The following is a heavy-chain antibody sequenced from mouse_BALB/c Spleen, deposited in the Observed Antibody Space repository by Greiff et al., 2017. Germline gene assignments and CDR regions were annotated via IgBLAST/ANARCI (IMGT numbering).Heavy chain of an antibody. J-gene: IGHJ2*01. Sequence: EVMLVESGGGLVQPGGSLKLSCAASGFTFSSYGMSWVRQTPDKRLELVATINSNGGSTYYPDSVKGRFTISRDNAKNTLYLQMSSLKSEDTAMYYCAREGDGYSWGQGTTLTVSS. CDR2: INSNGGST. CDR3: AREGDGYS. V-gene: IGHV5-6-3*01. D-gene: IGHD2-3*01. CDR1: GFTFSSYG.